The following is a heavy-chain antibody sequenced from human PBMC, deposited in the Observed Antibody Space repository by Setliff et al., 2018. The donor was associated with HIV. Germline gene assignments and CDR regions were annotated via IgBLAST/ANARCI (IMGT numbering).Heavy chain of an antibody. D-gene: IGHD6-19*01. V-gene: IGHV3-48*01. Sequence: PGGSLRLSCAASGFGFSSYGMNWVRQAPGKGLEWVSYISSTSSNIYYVDSVEGRFTISRDNADNSLYLQMNSLRAEDTAVYYCARYALAVPGYHNAFDIWDQGTMVTVSS. J-gene: IGHJ3*02. CDR1: GFGFSSYG. CDR2: ISSTSSNI. CDR3: ARYALAVPGYHNAFDI.